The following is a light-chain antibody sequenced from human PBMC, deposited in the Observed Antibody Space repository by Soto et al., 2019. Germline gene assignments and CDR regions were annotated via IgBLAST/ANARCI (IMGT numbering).Light chain of an antibody. V-gene: IGKV3-15*01. CDR2: GAS. CDR1: QSLSTN. CDR3: QQYDNWPLT. Sequence: ELVMTQSPATLSVSPGARATPSCRASQSLSTNLAWYQQKPGQAPRLRIYGASTRATGIPARFSGSGSGTEFTLTISSLQSEDFAVYYCQQYDNWPLTFGGGTKVDIK. J-gene: IGKJ4*01.